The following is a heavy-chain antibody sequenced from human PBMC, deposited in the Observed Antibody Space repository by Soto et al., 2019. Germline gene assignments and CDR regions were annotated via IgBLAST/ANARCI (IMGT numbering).Heavy chain of an antibody. Sequence: SMEDSCKSSGYTFTSYYMHWVRQPPGQGLEWMGIINPSGGSTSYAQKFQGRVTLSRDTSINTAYLELSRLRFDDAAVYFCARERYQVISDGMDVWGQGNTVTVSS. CDR3: ARERYQVISDGMDV. CDR1: GYTFTSYY. CDR2: INPSGGST. D-gene: IGHD2-2*01. J-gene: IGHJ6*02. V-gene: IGHV1-46*01.